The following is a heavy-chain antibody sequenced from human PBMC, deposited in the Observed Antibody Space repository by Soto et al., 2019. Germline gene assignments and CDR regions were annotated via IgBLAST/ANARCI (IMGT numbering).Heavy chain of an antibody. D-gene: IGHD2-2*03. Sequence: ASVKVSCKASGYTFTSYGISWVRQAPGQGLEWMGWISAYKGNTNYAQKLQGRVTMTTDTSTSTAYMELRSLRSDDTAVYYCAGAAGYCRSTSCQTTIGDWFDPWGQGTLVTVS. V-gene: IGHV1-18*04. J-gene: IGHJ5*02. CDR3: AGAAGYCRSTSCQTTIGDWFDP. CDR1: GYTFTSYG. CDR2: ISAYKGNT.